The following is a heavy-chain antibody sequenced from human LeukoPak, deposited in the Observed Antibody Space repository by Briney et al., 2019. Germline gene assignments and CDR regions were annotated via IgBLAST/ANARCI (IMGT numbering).Heavy chain of an antibody. D-gene: IGHD6-13*01. CDR2: ISSSGSTI. CDR3: ARDLYSSSWDYYMDV. CDR1: GFTFSDYY. J-gene: IGHJ6*03. Sequence: GGSLRLSCAASGFTFSDYYMSWIRQAPGKGLEWVSYISSSGSTIYYADSVKGRFTISRDNAKNSLYLQMNSLRAEDTAVYYCARDLYSSSWDYYMDVWGKGTTVTVSS. V-gene: IGHV3-11*04.